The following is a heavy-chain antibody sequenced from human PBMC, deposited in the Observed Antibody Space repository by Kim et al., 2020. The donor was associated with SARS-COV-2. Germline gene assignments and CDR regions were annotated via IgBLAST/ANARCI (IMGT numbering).Heavy chain of an antibody. Sequence: AQKLQGRVTMTTDTSTSTAYMELRSLRSDDTAVYYCARDAMVRGGFPWDVWGQGTTVTVSS. D-gene: IGHD3-10*01. J-gene: IGHJ6*02. V-gene: IGHV1-18*01. CDR3: ARDAMVRGGFPWDV.